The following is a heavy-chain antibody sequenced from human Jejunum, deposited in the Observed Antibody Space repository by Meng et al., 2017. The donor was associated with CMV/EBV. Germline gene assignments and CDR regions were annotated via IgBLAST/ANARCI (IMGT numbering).Heavy chain of an antibody. CDR2: SRDKANSYTT. J-gene: IGHJ4*02. D-gene: IGHD3-22*01. V-gene: IGHV3-72*01. CDR1: GFSFRDHY. Sequence: GFSFRDHYMDWVRQAPGKGLEWVGRSRDKANSYTTEYAASVKGRFTISRDESKNSLYLQMNSLETEDTADYYCARVIYDSGNYYSDCWGQGTLVTVSS. CDR3: ARVIYDSGNYYSDC.